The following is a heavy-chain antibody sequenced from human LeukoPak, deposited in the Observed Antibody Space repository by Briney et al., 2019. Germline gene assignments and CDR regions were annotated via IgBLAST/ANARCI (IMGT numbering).Heavy chain of an antibody. D-gene: IGHD4-17*01. CDR2: IRQEGSKK. V-gene: IGHV3-7*01. J-gene: IGHJ4*02. Sequence: GGSLRLSCAASGFIFSNYWMSWLRQAPGKGLEWVANIRQEGSKKNYVDSVEGRFTISRDNAQNSVYLQMTSLRAEDTAVYYCATDTGHGYFESWGQGTPVTVSS. CDR3: ATDTGHGYFES. CDR1: GFIFSNYW.